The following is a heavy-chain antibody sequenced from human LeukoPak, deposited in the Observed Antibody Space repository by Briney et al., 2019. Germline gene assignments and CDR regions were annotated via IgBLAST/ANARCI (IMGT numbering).Heavy chain of an antibody. CDR3: TARSGISPYYIDY. CDR1: GFTFSSYA. J-gene: IGHJ4*02. Sequence: GGSLRLSCAASGFTFSSYAMHWVRQAPGKGLEWVAVISYDGSNKYYADSVKGRFTISRDNSRNTLFLQMNSLRAEDTALYYCTARSGISPYYIDYWGQGTLVTVSS. CDR2: ISYDGSNK. V-gene: IGHV3-30*04. D-gene: IGHD1-1*01.